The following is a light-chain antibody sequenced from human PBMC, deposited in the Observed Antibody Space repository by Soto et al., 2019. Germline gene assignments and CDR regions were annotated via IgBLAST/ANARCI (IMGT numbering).Light chain of an antibody. V-gene: IGKV1-17*03. CDR3: LQHKSYPRT. J-gene: IGKJ1*01. Sequence: DIQITQSPSDMSASVVDRVTITCRASQDISNFLVWFQQRPGKVPKRLMYSANRLESGVPSRFSGSGSGTEFTLTISSLQPEDFATYYCLQHKSYPRTFGQGTKVDI. CDR2: SAN. CDR1: QDISNF.